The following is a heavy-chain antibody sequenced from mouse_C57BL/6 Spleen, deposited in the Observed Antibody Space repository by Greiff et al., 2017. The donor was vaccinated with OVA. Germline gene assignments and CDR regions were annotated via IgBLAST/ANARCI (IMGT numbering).Heavy chain of an antibody. CDR1: GFSLTSYA. D-gene: IGHD2-3*01. Sequence: VKLMESGPGLVAPSQSLSITCTVSGFSLTSYAISWVRQPPGKGLDWLGVLWNGGGPNYNSALTSRLRLSQDNSKSRVFLKMNSLQTDDTARDHCARNADGYSPFDDWGQGTTLTVSS. J-gene: IGHJ2*01. V-gene: IGHV2-9-1*01. CDR2: LWNGGGP. CDR3: ARNADGYSPFDD.